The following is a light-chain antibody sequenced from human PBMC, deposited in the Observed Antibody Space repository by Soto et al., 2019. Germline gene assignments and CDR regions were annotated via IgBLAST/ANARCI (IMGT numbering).Light chain of an antibody. Sequence: DIVMTQSPDSLAVSLGERATINCKSSQNVLYNSNNKNYLAWYQQKPGQPPQLLIYWASTREYGFPDRFSGSGSATDFNLTISSLQAEDVAVYYCQQYFLSPFTLGGGTMVEIK. CDR3: QQYFLSPFT. CDR2: WAS. V-gene: IGKV4-1*01. J-gene: IGKJ4*01. CDR1: QNVLYNSNNKNY.